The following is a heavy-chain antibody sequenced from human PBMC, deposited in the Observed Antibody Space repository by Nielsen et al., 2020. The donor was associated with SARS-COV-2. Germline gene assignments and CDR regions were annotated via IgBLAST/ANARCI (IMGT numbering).Heavy chain of an antibody. CDR2: ISHDGSTK. CDR1: GFTFSSHA. CDR3: ARETIEYTTSYFDY. Sequence: GGSLRLSCAASGFTFSSHAMHWVRQAPGKGLDWVAIISHDGSTKYNEDSVKGRFTISRDNSKNTLYLQMNTLRAEDTAVYFCARETIEYTTSYFDYWGQGTLVTVSS. D-gene: IGHD6-6*01. V-gene: IGHV3-30*14. J-gene: IGHJ4*02.